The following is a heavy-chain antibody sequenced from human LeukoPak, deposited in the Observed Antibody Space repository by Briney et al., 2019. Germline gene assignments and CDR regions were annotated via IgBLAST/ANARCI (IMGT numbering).Heavy chain of an antibody. D-gene: IGHD1-26*01. J-gene: IGHJ1*01. CDR2: IYYSGST. CDR3: ARIEAGATRYFQH. CDR1: GGSISSSSYY. V-gene: IGHV4-30-4*08. Sequence: PSETLSLTCTVSGGSISSSSYYWGWIRQPPGKGLEWIGYIYYSGSTYYNPSLKSRVTISVDTSKNQFSLKLSSVTAADTAVYYCARIEAGATRYFQHWGQGTLVTVSS.